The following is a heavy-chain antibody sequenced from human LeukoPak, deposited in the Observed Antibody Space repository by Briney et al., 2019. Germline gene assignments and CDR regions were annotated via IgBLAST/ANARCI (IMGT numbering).Heavy chain of an antibody. V-gene: IGHV1-8*01. CDR3: ARLAETPDYYSNGGYFYLGY. CDR2: MNPNTGRT. Sequence: GASVKVSCKASRYTFTSYDINWVREAAGQGLEWMGWMNPNTGRTGYAQKFQGRVTMTRDTSITTAYMELTSQTYEDTAVYYCARLAETPDYYSNGGYFYLGYWGQGTPVTVSS. CDR1: RYTFTSYD. D-gene: IGHD3-22*01. J-gene: IGHJ4*02.